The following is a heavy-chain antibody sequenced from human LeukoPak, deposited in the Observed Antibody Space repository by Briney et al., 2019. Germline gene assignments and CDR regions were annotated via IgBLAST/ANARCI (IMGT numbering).Heavy chain of an antibody. V-gene: IGHV3-23*01. CDR1: GFTFSSYA. CDR2: ISGSGGST. J-gene: IGHJ4*02. Sequence: PGGSLRLSCAASGFTFSSYAMSWVRQAPGKGLEWVSAISGSGGSTFYADSVKGRFTISRDNSKNTLYLQMNSLRAEDTAVYYCANIGGTGGAYYFWDYFDYWGQGTLVTVSS. CDR3: ANIGGTGGAYYFWDYFDY. D-gene: IGHD3/OR15-3a*01.